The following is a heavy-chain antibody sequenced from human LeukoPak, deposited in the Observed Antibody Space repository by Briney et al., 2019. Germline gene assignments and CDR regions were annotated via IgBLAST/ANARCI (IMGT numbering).Heavy chain of an antibody. J-gene: IGHJ4*02. CDR2: ISSSSSYI. Sequence: GGSLRLSCAASGFTFSSYSMNWVRQAPGKGLEWVSSISSSSSYIYYADSVKGRFTISRDNAKNSLYLQMNSLRAEDTAVYYCARGGNSGSGWLFDYWGQGTLVTVSS. CDR1: GFTFSSYS. D-gene: IGHD6-19*01. V-gene: IGHV3-21*01. CDR3: ARGGNSGSGWLFDY.